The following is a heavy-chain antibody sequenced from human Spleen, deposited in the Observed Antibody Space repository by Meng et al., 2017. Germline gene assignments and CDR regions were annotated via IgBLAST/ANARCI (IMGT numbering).Heavy chain of an antibody. V-gene: IGHV4-34*01. D-gene: IGHD5-24*01. CDR1: SGSFSGYY. CDR2: INHSGTT. CDR3: AREMATIRDY. J-gene: IGHJ4*02. Sequence: QGQLQLWGEGRLRPSETLSLTCAVFSGSFSGYYWSWIRQPPGKGLEWIGEINHSGTTNYNPSLKSRVTISIDTSKNQFSLNLSSVTAADTAVYYCAREMATIRDYWGQGALVTVSS.